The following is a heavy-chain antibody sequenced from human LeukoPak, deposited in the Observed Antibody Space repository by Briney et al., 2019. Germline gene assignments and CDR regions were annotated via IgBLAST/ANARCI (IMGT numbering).Heavy chain of an antibody. CDR2: IKQDGSEK. J-gene: IGHJ4*02. CDR3: AREAGYCSGGSCYLPVFDY. CDR1: GFTFSSYW. Sequence: PGGSLRLSCAASGFTFSSYWMSWVRQAPGKGLEWVANIKQDGSEKYYVDSVKGRFTISRDNAKNSLYLQMNSLRAEDTAVYYCAREAGYCSGGSCYLPVFDYWGQGTLVTVSS. D-gene: IGHD2-15*01. V-gene: IGHV3-7*01.